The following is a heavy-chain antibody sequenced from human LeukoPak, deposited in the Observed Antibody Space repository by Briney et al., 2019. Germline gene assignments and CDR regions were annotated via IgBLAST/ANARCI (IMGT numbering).Heavy chain of an antibody. V-gene: IGHV4-34*01. Sequence: SETLSLTCAVYGGSFSGYYWSWIRQPPGKGLEWIGEINHSGSANYNPSLKSRATISVDTSKNQFSLKLSSVTAADTAVYYCARVDYGTDAFDIWGQGTMVTVSS. CDR2: INHSGSA. D-gene: IGHD4-17*01. CDR1: GGSFSGYY. CDR3: ARVDYGTDAFDI. J-gene: IGHJ3*02.